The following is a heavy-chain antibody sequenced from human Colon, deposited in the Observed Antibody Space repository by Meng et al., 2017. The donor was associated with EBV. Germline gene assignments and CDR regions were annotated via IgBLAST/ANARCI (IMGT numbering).Heavy chain of an antibody. J-gene: IGHJ4*02. CDR2: MNQIGST. CDR3: ARAWGYCSSGSCRTG. Sequence: QAHVQREGRGLLMPSEPLCLTCSVDEGASGNSHWCWIRQPHGKGLEWIGEMNQIGSTNYNPSLKSRVTKSVDASKNQFSLKLSSVTAADTAVYYCARAWGYCSSGSCRTGWGQGTLVTVSS. V-gene: IGHV4-34*01. CDR1: EGASGNSH. D-gene: IGHD2-15*01.